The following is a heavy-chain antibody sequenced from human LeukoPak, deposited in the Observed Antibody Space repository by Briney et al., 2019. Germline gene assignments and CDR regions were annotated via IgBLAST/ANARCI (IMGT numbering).Heavy chain of an antibody. D-gene: IGHD3-10*01. J-gene: IGHJ4*02. V-gene: IGHV3-23*01. CDR3: ANTRQYGSGSYG. Sequence: GGSLRLSCAASGFTFSSYAMSWVRQAPGKGLEWVSGITDSGGGTYYADSVKGRFTISRDDSRNTLYLQMNSLRAEDTAVYYCANTRQYGSGSYGWGQGTLVTVSS. CDR2: ITDSGGGT. CDR1: GFTFSSYA.